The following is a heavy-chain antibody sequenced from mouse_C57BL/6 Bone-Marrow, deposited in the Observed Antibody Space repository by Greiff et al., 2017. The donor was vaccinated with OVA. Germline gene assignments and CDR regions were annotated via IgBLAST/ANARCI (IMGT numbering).Heavy chain of an antibody. J-gene: IGHJ4*01. D-gene: IGHD1-1*01. Sequence: EVQLQQSGAELVKPGASVKLSCTASGFNIKDYYMHWVKQRTEQGLEWIGRIDPEDGDTKYAPNFQGKATITADTSSNTAYLQLSSLTSEDTAVYFCARYYYGPHYYAMDYWGQGTSVTVSS. V-gene: IGHV14-2*01. CDR3: ARYYYGPHYYAMDY. CDR2: IDPEDGDT. CDR1: GFNIKDYY.